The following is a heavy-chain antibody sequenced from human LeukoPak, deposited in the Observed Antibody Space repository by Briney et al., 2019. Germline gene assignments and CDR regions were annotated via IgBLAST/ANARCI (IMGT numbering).Heavy chain of an antibody. CDR1: GYTFTSYG. CDR2: ISAYNGNT. D-gene: IGHD4-17*01. V-gene: IGHV1-18*01. CDR3: ASGRDGDSKYYFDY. Sequence: GASVKVSCKASGYTFTSYGISWVRQAPGQGLEWMGWISAYNGNTNYAQKLQGRVTMTTDTSTSTAYMELRSLRSDDTAVYYCASGRDGDSKYYFDYWGQGTLVTVSS. J-gene: IGHJ4*02.